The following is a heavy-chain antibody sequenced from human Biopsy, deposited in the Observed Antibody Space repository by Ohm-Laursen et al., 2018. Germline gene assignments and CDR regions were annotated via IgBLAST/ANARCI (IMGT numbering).Heavy chain of an antibody. CDR1: GGTFTNHA. D-gene: IGHD3-22*01. CDR2: SIPLFNTA. V-gene: IGHV1-69*05. Sequence: SVKVSCKASGGTFTNHAVGWVRQAPGQGLEWVGSSIPLFNTANYADKFQGRVTLTTDKSTTTAYMELSSLRSEDTAIYYCARFPLGAYDDSGSYRAVEHWYFDLWGRGTLVTVSS. J-gene: IGHJ2*01. CDR3: ARFPLGAYDDSGSYRAVEHWYFDL.